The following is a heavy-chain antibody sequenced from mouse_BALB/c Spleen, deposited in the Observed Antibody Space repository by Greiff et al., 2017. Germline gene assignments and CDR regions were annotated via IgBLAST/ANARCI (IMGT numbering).Heavy chain of an antibody. V-gene: IGHV5-17*02. CDR3: ARSEGYYGSSYYYAMDY. CDR2: ISSGSSTI. CDR1: GFTFSSFG. Sequence: EVQLQESGGGLVQPGGSRKLSCAASGFTFSSFGMHWVRQAPEKGLEWVAYISSGSSTIYYADTVKGRFTISRDNPKNTLFLQMTSLRSEDTAMYYCARSEGYYGSSYYYAMDYWGQGTSVTVSS. D-gene: IGHD1-1*01. J-gene: IGHJ4*01.